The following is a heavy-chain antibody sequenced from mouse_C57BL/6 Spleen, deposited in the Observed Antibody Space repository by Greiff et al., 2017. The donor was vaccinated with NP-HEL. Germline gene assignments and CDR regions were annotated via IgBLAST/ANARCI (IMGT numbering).Heavy chain of an antibody. CDR3: ARVYGSSLYYYAMDY. D-gene: IGHD1-1*01. CDR2: ISSGSSTI. CDR1: GFTFSDYG. Sequence: EVMLVESGGGLVKPGGSLKLSCAASGFTFSDYGMHWVRQAPEKGLEWVAYISSGSSTIYYADTVKGRFTISRDNAKNTLFLQMTSLRSEDTAMYYGARVYGSSLYYYAMDYWGQGTSVTVSS. J-gene: IGHJ4*01. V-gene: IGHV5-17*01.